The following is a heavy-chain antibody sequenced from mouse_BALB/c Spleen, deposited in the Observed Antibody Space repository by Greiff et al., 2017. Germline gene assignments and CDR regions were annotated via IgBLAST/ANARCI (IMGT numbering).Heavy chain of an antibody. D-gene: IGHD1-2*01. V-gene: IGHV1-5*01. CDR1: GYTFTSYW. CDR2: IYPGNSDT. CDR3: TRSVLRLPPDY. J-gene: IGHJ4*01. Sequence: EVQLQQSGTVLARPGASVKMSCKASGYTFTSYWMHWVKQRPGQGLEWIGAIYPGNSDTSYNQKLKGKAKLTADTSTSTAYMELSSLTNEDSAVYYCTRSVLRLPPDYWGQGTSVTVSS.